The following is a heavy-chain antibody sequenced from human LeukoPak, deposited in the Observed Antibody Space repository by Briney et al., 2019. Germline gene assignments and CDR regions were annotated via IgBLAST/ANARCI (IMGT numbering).Heavy chain of an antibody. CDR1: GWSFSGYY. CDR2: INHSGST. Sequence: ETLSLTCAVYGWSFSGYYWSWIRQPPGKGLEWVWEINHSGSTNYNPSLKSRVTISVDTSKNQFSLKLSSVTAADTAVYYCARVPTRIWERRSAPTVYYYYGMDVWGQGTTVTVSS. V-gene: IGHV4-34*01. CDR3: ARVPTRIWERRSAPTVYYYYGMDV. D-gene: IGHD2-15*01. J-gene: IGHJ6*02.